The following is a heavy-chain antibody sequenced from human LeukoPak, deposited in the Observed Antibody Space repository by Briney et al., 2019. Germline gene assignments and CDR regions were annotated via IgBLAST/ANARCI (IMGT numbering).Heavy chain of an antibody. CDR1: GINLSNYG. CDR3: AKRGVVIRVILVGFHKEAYYFDS. J-gene: IGHJ4*02. D-gene: IGHD3-22*01. V-gene: IGHV3-23*01. CDR2: ISDSGGRT. Sequence: GGSLRLSCAVSGINLSNYGMSWVRQAPGKGLEWVAGISDSGGRTNYADSVKGRFTISRDSPKDTLYLQMNSLRAEDTAVYFCAKRGVVIRVILVGFHKEAYYFDSWGQGALVTVSS.